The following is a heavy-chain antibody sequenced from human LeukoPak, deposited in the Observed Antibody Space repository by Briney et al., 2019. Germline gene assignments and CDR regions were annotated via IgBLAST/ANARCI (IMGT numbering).Heavy chain of an antibody. D-gene: IGHD3-9*01. CDR3: ARGAYYDILTGYSPFDY. Sequence: SVKVSCKASGGTFSSYAISWVRQAPGQGLEWMGGIIPIFGTANYAQKFQGRVTITADESTSTAYMELSSLRSEDTAVYYCARGAYYDILTGYSPFDYWGQGTLVTVSS. CDR2: IIPIFGTA. V-gene: IGHV1-69*01. J-gene: IGHJ4*02. CDR1: GGTFSSYA.